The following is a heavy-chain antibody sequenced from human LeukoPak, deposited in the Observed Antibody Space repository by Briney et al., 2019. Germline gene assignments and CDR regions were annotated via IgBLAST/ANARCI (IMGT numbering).Heavy chain of an antibody. CDR3: ARESGGYRPLDY. J-gene: IGHJ4*02. CDR1: GGSISGNY. V-gene: IGHV4-4*07. D-gene: IGHD1-26*01. CDR2: LYTSGGT. Sequence: PSETLSLTCTVSGGSISGNYWTWIRQPAGKGLEWIGRLYTSGGTNYNPSLKSRVTMSVDTSKNQFSLKVSSVTAADTAMYYCARESGGYRPLDYWGQGTPVTVSS.